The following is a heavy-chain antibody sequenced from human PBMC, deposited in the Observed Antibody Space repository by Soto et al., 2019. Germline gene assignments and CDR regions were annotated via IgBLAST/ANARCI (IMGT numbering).Heavy chain of an antibody. CDR1: GFTFSSYS. CDR3: ARDSIAAAGTCY. D-gene: IGHD6-13*01. Sequence: GVSLRLSCAASGFTFSSYSMNWVRQAPGKGLEWVSSISSSSSYIYYADSVKGRFTISRDNAKSSLYLQMNSLRAEDTAVYYCARDSIAAAGTCYWGQGTLVTVSS. J-gene: IGHJ4*02. CDR2: ISSSSSYI. V-gene: IGHV3-21*01.